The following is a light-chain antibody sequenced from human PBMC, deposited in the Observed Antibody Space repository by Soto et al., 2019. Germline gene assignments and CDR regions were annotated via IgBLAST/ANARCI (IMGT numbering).Light chain of an antibody. V-gene: IGKV3-20*01. J-gene: IGKJ4*01. CDR2: DAS. Sequence: EIVLTQSPGTLSLSPGERATLSCRASQSVSTNYLAWYQQKPGQAPTLLIYDASSRATGIPERFSGSGSGTDFSLTISRLEPEDFAVYYCQQYGGSPPLSFGGGTKVDIK. CDR3: QQYGGSPPLS. CDR1: QSVSTNY.